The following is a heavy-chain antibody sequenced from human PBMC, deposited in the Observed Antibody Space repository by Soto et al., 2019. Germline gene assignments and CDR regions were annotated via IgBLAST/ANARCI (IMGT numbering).Heavy chain of an antibody. CDR2: ISPYNGHT. D-gene: IGHD3-22*01. CDR1: GDSFTSYG. Sequence: ASVKVSCKASGDSFTSYGISWVRQAPGQGLEWMGGISPYNGHTHFVQSFQGRVTMTTDTSTNTAYMELRNMSSDDTANYYCDRDMTIVDANPPRFENYGMDVWGQGTTVTVSS. CDR3: DRDMTIVDANPPRFENYGMDV. J-gene: IGHJ6*02. V-gene: IGHV1-18*01.